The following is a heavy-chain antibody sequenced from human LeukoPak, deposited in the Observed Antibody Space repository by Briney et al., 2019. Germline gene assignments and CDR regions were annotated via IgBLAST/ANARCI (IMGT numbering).Heavy chain of an antibody. CDR1: GYSFILYG. Sequence: GASVKVSCKTSGYSFILYGISWVRQAPGQGPEWMGWISTSTGDTKYTQKFQGRVTLTTDTSTSTAYMELSSLRSDDTAVYYCARTGTYYYYYMDVWGKGTTVTISS. V-gene: IGHV1-18*01. D-gene: IGHD1-14*01. CDR2: ISTSTGDT. CDR3: ARTGTYYYYYMDV. J-gene: IGHJ6*03.